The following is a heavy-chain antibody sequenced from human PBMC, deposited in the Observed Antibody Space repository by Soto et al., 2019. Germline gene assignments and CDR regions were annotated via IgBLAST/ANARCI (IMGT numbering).Heavy chain of an antibody. Sequence: PSETLSLTCTVSGGSISSYYWSWIRQPPGKELEWIGYIYYSGSTNYNPSLKSRVTISVDTSKNQFSLKLSSVTAADTAVYYCARDRPYDSSSWFLFDYWGQGTLVTVSS. CDR1: GGSISSYY. V-gene: IGHV4-59*01. J-gene: IGHJ4*02. D-gene: IGHD6-13*01. CDR2: IYYSGST. CDR3: ARDRPYDSSSWFLFDY.